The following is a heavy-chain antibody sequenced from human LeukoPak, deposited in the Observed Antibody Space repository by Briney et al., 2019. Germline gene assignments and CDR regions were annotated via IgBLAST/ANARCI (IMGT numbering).Heavy chain of an antibody. V-gene: IGHV4-34*01. J-gene: IGHJ6*02. CDR2: INHSGST. Sequence: SETLSLTCAVYGGSFSGYYWSWIRQPPGKGLEWIGEINHSGSTNYNPSLKSRVTISVDTSKNQFSLKLSSVTAADTAVYYCARGVYDILTGYYYGMDVWGQGTTVTVSS. D-gene: IGHD3-9*01. CDR1: GGSFSGYY. CDR3: ARGVYDILTGYYYGMDV.